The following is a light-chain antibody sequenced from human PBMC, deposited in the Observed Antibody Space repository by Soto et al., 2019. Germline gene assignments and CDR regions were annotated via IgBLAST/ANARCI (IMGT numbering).Light chain of an antibody. J-gene: IGKJ4*01. Sequence: DIVLTQSPGTLSLSPGERATLSCRASRSVSSTYLAWYQHKPGQAPRLLIYGTSSRATGIPDRFSGSGSGTDFSLTLRRLEPEDFAVYYCHQYGGSPGTFGGGTKVEIK. CDR2: GTS. CDR3: HQYGGSPGT. V-gene: IGKV3-20*01. CDR1: RSVSSTY.